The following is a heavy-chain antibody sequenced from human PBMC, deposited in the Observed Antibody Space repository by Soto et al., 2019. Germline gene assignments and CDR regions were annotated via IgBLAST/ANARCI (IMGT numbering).Heavy chain of an antibody. Sequence: GGSLRLSCAASGVTFSSYAMSWVRQAPGKGLEWVSAISGSGGSTYYADSVKGRFTISRDNSKNTLYLQMNSLRAEDTAVYYCAKDALTYYYDSSGYFFGYWGQGTLVTVSS. CDR1: GVTFSSYA. J-gene: IGHJ4*02. V-gene: IGHV3-23*01. CDR3: AKDALTYYYDSSGYFFGY. CDR2: ISGSGGST. D-gene: IGHD3-22*01.